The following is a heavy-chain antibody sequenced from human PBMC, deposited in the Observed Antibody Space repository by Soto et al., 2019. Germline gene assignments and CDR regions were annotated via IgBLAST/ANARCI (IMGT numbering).Heavy chain of an antibody. CDR2: IYYSGST. CDR3: ARGYCSGGSCYRFNFDY. Sequence: SETLSLTCTVSGGSISSYHWSWIRQPPGKGLEWIGYIYYSGSTNYNPSLKSRVTISVDTSKNQFSLKLSSVTAADTAVYYCARGYCSGGSCYRFNFDYWGQGTLVTVS. CDR1: GGSISSYH. D-gene: IGHD2-15*01. V-gene: IGHV4-59*01. J-gene: IGHJ4*02.